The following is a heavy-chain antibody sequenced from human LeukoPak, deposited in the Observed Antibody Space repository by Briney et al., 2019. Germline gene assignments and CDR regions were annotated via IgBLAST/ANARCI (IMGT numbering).Heavy chain of an antibody. V-gene: IGHV4-34*01. J-gene: IGHJ4*02. CDR1: GGSFSGYY. D-gene: IGHD6-13*01. Sequence: SETLSLTCAVYGGSFSGYYWSWIRQPPGKGLEWIGEINHSGSTNYNPSLKSRVTISVDTSKNQFSLKLSSVTAADTAVYYCASGIAAFPVDPWGRGTLVTVSS. CDR3: ASGIAAFPVDP. CDR2: INHSGST.